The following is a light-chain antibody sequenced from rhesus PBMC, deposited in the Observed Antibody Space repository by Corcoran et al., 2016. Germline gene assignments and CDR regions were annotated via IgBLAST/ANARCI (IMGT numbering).Light chain of an antibody. CDR2: RAS. Sequence: DIQMTQSPSSLSASVGDTVTITCRASQGIRNWLAWYQQKPGKAPKPLIYRASNLETGVPSRFSGSGAGTYFILPISSLQPEDIAPYYCQQHENSPWTFGQGTKVEIK. CDR3: QQHENSPWT. J-gene: IGKJ1*01. CDR1: QGIRNW. V-gene: IGKV1-69*01.